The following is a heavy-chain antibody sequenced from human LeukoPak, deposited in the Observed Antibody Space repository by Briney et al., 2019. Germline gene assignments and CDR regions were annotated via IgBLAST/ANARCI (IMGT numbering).Heavy chain of an antibody. CDR1: GFTFSSYS. V-gene: IGHV3-48*01. Sequence: PGGSLRLSCAASGFTFSSYSKNWVRQAPGQGLEWVSYITSDSVTMFYADSVKGRFTASRDNAENSMYLQMNSLRAEDTAVYYCARVALRPIDYSNPEFDPWGQGTLVTVSS. CDR3: ARVALRPIDYSNPEFDP. D-gene: IGHD4-11*01. CDR2: ITSDSVTM. J-gene: IGHJ5*02.